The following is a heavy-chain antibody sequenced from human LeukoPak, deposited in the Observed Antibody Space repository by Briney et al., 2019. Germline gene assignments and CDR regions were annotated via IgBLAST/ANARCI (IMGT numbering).Heavy chain of an antibody. D-gene: IGHD5-12*01. CDR3: ARDPTWMYGMDV. CDR2: INHSGST. Sequence: PSETLSLTCAVYGGSFSGYYWSWIRQPPGKGLEWIGEINHSGSTNYNPSLKSRVTISVDTSKNQFSLKLSSVTAADTAVYYCARDPTWMYGMDVWGQGTTVTVSS. J-gene: IGHJ6*02. CDR1: GGSFSGYY. V-gene: IGHV4-34*01.